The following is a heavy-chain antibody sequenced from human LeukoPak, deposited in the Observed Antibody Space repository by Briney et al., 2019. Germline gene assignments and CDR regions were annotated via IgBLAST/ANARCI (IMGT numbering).Heavy chain of an antibody. D-gene: IGHD5-18*01. CDR1: GFTVSSNY. J-gene: IGHJ4*02. CDR2: IYSGGST. V-gene: IGHV3-53*01. Sequence: GGSLRLSRAASGFTVSSNYMSWVRQAPGKGLEWVSVIYSGGSTYYADSVKGRFTISRDNSKDTLYLQMNSLRAEDTAVYYCARDLFDSVDTEGDWGQGTLVTVSS. CDR3: ARDLFDSVDTEGD.